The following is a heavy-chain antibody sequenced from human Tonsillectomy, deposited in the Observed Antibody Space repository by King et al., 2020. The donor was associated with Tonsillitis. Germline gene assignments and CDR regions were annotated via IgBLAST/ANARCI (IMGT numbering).Heavy chain of an antibody. J-gene: IGHJ5*02. D-gene: IGHD6-13*01. V-gene: IGHV2-26*01. CDR2: IFSNDEK. CDR1: GFSLSNARMG. Sequence: TLKESGPVLVKPTETLTLTCTVSGFSLSNARMGVSWIRQPPGKALEWLAHIFSNDEKSYSTSLKSRLTISKDTSKNQVVLTMTNMDPVDTATYYRARIVSFGSSSWSKLGNWFDPWGQGTLVTVAS. CDR3: ARIVSFGSSSWSKLGNWFDP.